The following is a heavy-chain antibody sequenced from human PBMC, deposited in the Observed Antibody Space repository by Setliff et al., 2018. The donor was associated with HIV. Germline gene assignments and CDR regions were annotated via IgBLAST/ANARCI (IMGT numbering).Heavy chain of an antibody. CDR2: IKSKSDDGTT. CDR3: TTEVFRQWLVGDY. J-gene: IGHJ4*02. Sequence: GGSLGLSCAASGFTVSNAWMSWVRQAPGKGMEWVGRIKSKSDDGTTDYAAPVKGRFTISRDDSKNTLYLQIKSLKTEGRAVYYCTTEVFRQWLVGDYWGQGTLVTVSS. V-gene: IGHV3-15*01. CDR1: GFTVSNAW. D-gene: IGHD6-19*01.